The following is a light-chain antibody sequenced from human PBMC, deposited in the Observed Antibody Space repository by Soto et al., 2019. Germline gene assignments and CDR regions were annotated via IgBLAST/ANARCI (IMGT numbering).Light chain of an antibody. V-gene: IGLV1-40*01. J-gene: IGLJ2*01. CDR2: GNS. Sequence: QSVLTQPPSVSGAPGQRVTISCTGSSSNIGAGYDVHWYQQLPGTAPKLLIYGNSNRPSGVPDRLSGSKSGTSASLAITGLQAEDEADYYCQSYDSSPSGSVVFGGGTKLTVL. CDR1: SSNIGAGYD. CDR3: QSYDSSPSGSVV.